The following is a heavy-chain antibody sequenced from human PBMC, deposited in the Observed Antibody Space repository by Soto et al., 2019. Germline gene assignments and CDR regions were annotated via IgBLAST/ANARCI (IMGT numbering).Heavy chain of an antibody. V-gene: IGHV1-18*01. CDR2: ISAHNGNT. J-gene: IGHJ4*02. D-gene: IGHD1-1*01. CDR1: GYTFTSYG. CDR3: ARGRYGDY. Sequence: QVHLVQSGAEVKKPGASVKVSCKASGYTFTSYGITWVRQAPGQGLERMGWISAHNGNTDYAQKPQGRVIVTRDTSTSTAYMELRSLISDDTAVYYCARGRYGDYWGQGALVTVSS.